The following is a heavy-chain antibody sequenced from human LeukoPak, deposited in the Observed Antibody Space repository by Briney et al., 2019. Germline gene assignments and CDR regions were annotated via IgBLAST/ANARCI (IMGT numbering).Heavy chain of an antibody. V-gene: IGHV3-21*06. J-gene: IGHJ4*02. CDR1: GFAFSNYN. CDR2: ISNSSTYI. CDR3: ARAGTCSSTSCDGGIEY. Sequence: GGSLRLSCAAPGFAFSNYNMKWVRQAPGKGLEWVSFISNSSTYIYYADSVKGRFTVSRDNSKNLLYLQMDSLRVEDTVVYYCARAGTCSSTSCDGGIEYWGQGTLVTVSS. D-gene: IGHD2-2*01.